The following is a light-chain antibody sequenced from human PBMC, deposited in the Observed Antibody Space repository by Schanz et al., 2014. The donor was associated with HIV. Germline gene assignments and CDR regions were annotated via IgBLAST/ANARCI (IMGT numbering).Light chain of an antibody. V-gene: IGLV2-14*03. J-gene: IGLJ1*01. CDR3: SSYTSSLTRV. CDR1: SSDVAGYNY. CDR2: DVS. Sequence: QSALTQPASVSGSPGQSITISCTGTSSDVAGYNYVSWYQQHPGKAPKLMIYDVSNRPSGVSNRFSGSKSGNTASLTISGRQAEDEADYFCSSYTSSLTRVFGTGTKLTVL.